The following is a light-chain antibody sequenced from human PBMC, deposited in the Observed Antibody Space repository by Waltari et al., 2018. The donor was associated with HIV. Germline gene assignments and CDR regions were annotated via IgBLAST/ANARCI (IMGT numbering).Light chain of an antibody. J-gene: IGLJ3*02. Sequence: SYELTQPPSVSVSPGQTARITCSGDALPKTYAYWYHQKPGQAPVLVIYKDTERPSGIPERFSGSSSGTTVTLTISGVQAEDEADYYCQSADSSGTWVFGGGTKLTVL. CDR1: ALPKTY. CDR2: KDT. CDR3: QSADSSGTWV. V-gene: IGLV3-25*03.